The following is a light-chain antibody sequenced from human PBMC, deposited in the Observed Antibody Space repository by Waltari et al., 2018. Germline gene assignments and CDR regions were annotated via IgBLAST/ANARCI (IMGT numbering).Light chain of an antibody. V-gene: IGKV1-5*03. CDR3: QQYDTYPWT. J-gene: IGKJ1*01. CDR2: KAS. Sequence: DIQMTQSPSTLSASVGARVTITCRSCQNIKIWLTWYQQKQGKAPNRLLYKASSLQSGVPSRFSGSGSGTEVALTINSLQPDDFATYYCQQYDTYPWTFGHGTKVEIK. CDR1: QNIKIW.